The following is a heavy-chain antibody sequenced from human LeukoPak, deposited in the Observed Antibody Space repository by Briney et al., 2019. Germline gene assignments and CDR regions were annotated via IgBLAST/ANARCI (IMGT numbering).Heavy chain of an antibody. D-gene: IGHD2-2*01. J-gene: IGHJ6*03. Sequence: SETLSLTCTVSGGSITSSTYYWGWIRQPPGKGLEWIGTIYYSGSTYYSPSLKSRLMISVDTSKNQFSLKLSSVTAADTAVYYCARSIYHCNSTACYGGPAYYMDFWGKGTTVTVSS. CDR3: ARSIYHCNSTACYGGPAYYMDF. CDR2: IYYSGST. CDR1: GGSITSSTYY. V-gene: IGHV4-39*01.